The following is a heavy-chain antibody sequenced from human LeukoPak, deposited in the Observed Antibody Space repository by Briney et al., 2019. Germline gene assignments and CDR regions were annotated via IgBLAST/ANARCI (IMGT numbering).Heavy chain of an antibody. CDR1: GFTFSSYG. V-gene: IGHV3-33*01. D-gene: IGHD5-12*01. J-gene: IGHJ6*02. CDR2: IWYDGSNK. CDR3: AREDIVATSPYYYYYGMDV. Sequence: GGSLRLSCAASGFTFSSYGMHWVRQAPSKGLEWVAVIWYDGSNKYYADSVKGRFTISRDNSKNTLYLQMNSLRAEDTAVYYCAREDIVATSPYYYYYGMDVWGQGTTVTVSS.